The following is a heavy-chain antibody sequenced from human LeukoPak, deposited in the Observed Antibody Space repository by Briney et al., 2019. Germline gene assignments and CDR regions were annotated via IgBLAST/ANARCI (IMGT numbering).Heavy chain of an antibody. Sequence: GGSLRLSCAASGFIFSSYAMSWVRQAPGKGLEWVSTISGSGGSTYYADSVKGRFTISRDNSKNTVYLQMNSPRAEDTAVYYCVRVKGSYFDYWGQGALVTVSS. V-gene: IGHV3-23*01. CDR3: VRVKGSYFDY. CDR1: GFIFSSYA. CDR2: ISGSGGST. J-gene: IGHJ4*02. D-gene: IGHD2-15*01.